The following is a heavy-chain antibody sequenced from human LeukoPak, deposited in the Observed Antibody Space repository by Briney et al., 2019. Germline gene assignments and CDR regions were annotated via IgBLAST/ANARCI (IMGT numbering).Heavy chain of an antibody. V-gene: IGHV3-30-3*01. CDR1: GFTFSSYA. Sequence: GRSLRLSCAASGFTFSSYAMHWVRQAPGKGLEWVAVISYDGSNKYYVDSVKGRFTISRDNSKNTLYLQMNSLRVEDTAVYYCARTLSASWYDRPNDAFDIWGQGTMVTVSS. CDR2: ISYDGSNK. CDR3: ARTLSASWYDRPNDAFDI. J-gene: IGHJ3*02. D-gene: IGHD3-22*01.